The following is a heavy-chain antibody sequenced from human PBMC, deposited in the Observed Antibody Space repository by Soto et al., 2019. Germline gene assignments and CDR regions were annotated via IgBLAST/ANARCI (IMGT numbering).Heavy chain of an antibody. CDR1: GLAFSTYW. CDR2: TKPDETET. Sequence: GGSLRLSCTTSGLAFSTYWMAWVRQAPGKGLEWVGNTKPDETETYYADSVEGRFTISRDNAKSSLYLQMDSLRVEDTAVYYCATIGDVTFHYWRQRYPVPVSS. V-gene: IGHV3-7*02. D-gene: IGHD4-4*01. J-gene: IGHJ4*02. CDR3: ATIGDVTFHY.